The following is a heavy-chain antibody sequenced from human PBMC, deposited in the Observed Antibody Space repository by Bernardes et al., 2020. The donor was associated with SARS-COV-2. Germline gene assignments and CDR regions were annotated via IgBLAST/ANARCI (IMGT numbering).Heavy chain of an antibody. V-gene: IGHV4-39*01. CDR1: GGSISNSNYY. CDR2: IYSSGTT. CDR3: AGSSCGRDCYIGGLRSWDYGMDV. Sequence: SETLSLTCTVSGGSISNSNYYWGWIRQPPGKGLEWNGSIYSSGTTYYNPSLQRLVTKSLDTSKNQFSLRLTSVTAADTAVYYCAGSSCGRDCYIGGLRSWDYGMDVWGQGTTVTVSS. J-gene: IGHJ6*02. D-gene: IGHD2-21*02.